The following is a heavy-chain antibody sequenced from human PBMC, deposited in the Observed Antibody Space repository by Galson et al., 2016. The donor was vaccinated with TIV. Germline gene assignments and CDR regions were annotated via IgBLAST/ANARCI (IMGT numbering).Heavy chain of an antibody. Sequence: SLRLSCAASGFTFSSSTMNWVRQAPGKGLEWLAVIRYDDLTTFYADSVKDRFFISRDDSRITLYLDITSLTIDDTALYYCSTDRLWKDVWDGFGFWGQGTMVTVS. CDR3: STDRLWKDVWDGFGF. CDR1: GFTFSSST. V-gene: IGHV3-33*08. J-gene: IGHJ3*01. CDR2: IRYDDLTT. D-gene: IGHD1-1*01.